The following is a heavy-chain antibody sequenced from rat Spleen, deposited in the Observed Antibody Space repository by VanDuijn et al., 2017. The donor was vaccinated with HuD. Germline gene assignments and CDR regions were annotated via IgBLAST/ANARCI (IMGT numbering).Heavy chain of an antibody. CDR2: ISSDGSST. CDR3: TTMVG. V-gene: IGHV5-20*01. CDR1: GFTFSDFF. D-gene: IGHD1-1*01. J-gene: IGHJ2*01. Sequence: EVQLVESGGGLVQPGRSLKLSCAASGFTFSDFFMAWVRQAPAKGLEWVATISSDGSSTYYRDSVKGRFTISRDNAKSSLYLQMDSLRSGDTATYYCTTMVGWGQGVVVTVSS.